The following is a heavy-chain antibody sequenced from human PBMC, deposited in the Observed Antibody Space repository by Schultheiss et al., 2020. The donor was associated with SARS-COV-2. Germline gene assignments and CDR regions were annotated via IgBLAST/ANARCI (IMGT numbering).Heavy chain of an antibody. D-gene: IGHD6-6*01. CDR3: AKARSSSSDNWFDP. Sequence: GGSLRLSCAASGFTFDDYAMHWVRQAPGKGLEWVSGISWNSGSIGYADSVKGRFTISRDNAKNSLYLQMNSLRAEDTALYYCAKARSSSSDNWFDPWGQGTLVTVSS. J-gene: IGHJ5*02. CDR2: ISWNSGSI. V-gene: IGHV3-9*01. CDR1: GFTFDDYA.